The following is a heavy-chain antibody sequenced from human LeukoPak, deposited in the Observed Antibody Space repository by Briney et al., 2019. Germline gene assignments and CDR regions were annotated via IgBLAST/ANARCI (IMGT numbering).Heavy chain of an antibody. CDR2: ISWNSGSI. CDR3: AKDYGYDSSGYYDY. V-gene: IGHV3-9*01. D-gene: IGHD3-22*01. Sequence: GGSLRLSCAASGFTFDDYAMHWVRQAPGKGLEWVSGISWNSGSIGYADSVKGRFTISRDNAKNSLYLQMNSLRAEDTDLYYCAKDYGYDSSGYYDYWGQGTLVTVSS. J-gene: IGHJ4*02. CDR1: GFTFDDYA.